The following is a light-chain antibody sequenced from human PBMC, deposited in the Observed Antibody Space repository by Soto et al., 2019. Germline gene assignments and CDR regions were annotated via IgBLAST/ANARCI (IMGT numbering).Light chain of an antibody. V-gene: IGKV1-39*01. J-gene: IGKJ2*01. CDR3: QQSYSTPRT. CDR1: TSISSY. Sequence: DIQMTQSPSSLSASVGDRVTITCRASTSISSYLNLYQQKPGKAPKLLIYAASSLQSGVPSRFSGSGSGTDFTLTISSLQPEDFATYYCQQSYSTPRTFGQWTKLEIK. CDR2: AAS.